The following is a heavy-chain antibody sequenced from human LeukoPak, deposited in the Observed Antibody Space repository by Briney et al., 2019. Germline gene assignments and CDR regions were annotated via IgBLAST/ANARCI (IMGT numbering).Heavy chain of an antibody. V-gene: IGHV3-23*01. D-gene: IGHD6-19*01. CDR1: GFTFGTYL. J-gene: IGHJ3*02. CDR2: ISRASKNT. Sequence: GGSLRLSCVASGFTFGTYLMIWVRQGPGKRLEWVAAISRASKNTYYADSVKGRCTISRDDPQNTVSLQMNSLRAEDTAVYYCARGMNLYSSGWPDAFDIWGQGTMVTVSS. CDR3: ARGMNLYSSGWPDAFDI.